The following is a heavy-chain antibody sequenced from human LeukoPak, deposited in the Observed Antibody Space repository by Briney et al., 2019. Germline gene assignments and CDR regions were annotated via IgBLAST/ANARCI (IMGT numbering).Heavy chain of an antibody. CDR1: GFTFGDYA. CDR2: IRSKTYGGTT. CDR3: TTDRVVATSTYYYYYGMDV. D-gene: IGHD5-12*01. V-gene: IGHV3-49*04. J-gene: IGHJ6*02. Sequence: GGSLRLSCKASGFTFGDYALSWVRQAPRKGLDWVGSIRSKTYGGTTEYAASVKGRFTISRDDSRTTAYLQMNSLKTEDTAVYYCTTDRVVATSTYYYYYGMDVWGQGTTVTVSS.